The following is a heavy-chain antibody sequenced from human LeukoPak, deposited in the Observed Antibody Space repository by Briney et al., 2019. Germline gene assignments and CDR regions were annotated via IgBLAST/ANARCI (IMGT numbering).Heavy chain of an antibody. CDR2: INGDGSDP. CDR3: ARDGTFTGSNNYYYIDV. V-gene: IGHV3-74*01. CDR1: GGSISSSSYY. Sequence: ETLSLTCTVSGGSISSSSYYWGWICQPPGKGLEWVSRINGDGSDPSYADFVKGRFTISRDNAKSTLYLEMKNLRAEDTAVYYCARDGTFTGSNNYYYIDVWGKGTTVTISS. D-gene: IGHD1-14*01. J-gene: IGHJ6*03.